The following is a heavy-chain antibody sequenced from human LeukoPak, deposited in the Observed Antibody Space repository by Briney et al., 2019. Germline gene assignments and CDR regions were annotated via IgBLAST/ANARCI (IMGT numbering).Heavy chain of an antibody. CDR2: ISSNSSYI. CDR3: ARDTSSGYLYVDY. Sequence: GGYLRLSCSASRFTFSSYSMNWVRQAPGQGLKWVSSISSNSSYIYYADSVKGRFTISRDNAKSSRYLQMNSLRAEDTAVYYCARDTSSGYLYVDYWGQGTLVTVSS. J-gene: IGHJ4*02. V-gene: IGHV3-21*01. D-gene: IGHD3-22*01. CDR1: RFTFSSYS.